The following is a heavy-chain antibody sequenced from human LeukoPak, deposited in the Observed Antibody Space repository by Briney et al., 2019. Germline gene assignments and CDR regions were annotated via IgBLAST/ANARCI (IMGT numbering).Heavy chain of an antibody. CDR3: VRGRYSTSSSPDY. CDR1: GYTFTGYY. D-gene: IGHD6-6*01. V-gene: IGHV1-2*02. Sequence: SVKVSCKASGYTFTGYYMHWVRQAPGQGLEWMGWINLNNGGTNYAQKFQGRVTMTRDTSISTAYMELSRLRSDDTAVYYCVRGRYSTSSSPDYWGQGTLVTVSS. J-gene: IGHJ4*02. CDR2: INLNNGGT.